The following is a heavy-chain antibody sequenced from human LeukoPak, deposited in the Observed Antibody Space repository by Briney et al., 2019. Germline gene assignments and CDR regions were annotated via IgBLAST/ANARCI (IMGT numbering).Heavy chain of an antibody. Sequence: SETLSLTCTVSGGSISSYYWSWIRQPAGKGLEWIGRIYTSGSTNYNPSLKSRVTMSVDTSKNQFSLKLSSVTAADTAVYYCARDSNYYDSSGYYYYWGQGTLVTVSS. D-gene: IGHD3-22*01. CDR2: IYTSGST. V-gene: IGHV4-4*07. CDR3: ARDSNYYDSSGYYYY. CDR1: GGSISSYY. J-gene: IGHJ4*02.